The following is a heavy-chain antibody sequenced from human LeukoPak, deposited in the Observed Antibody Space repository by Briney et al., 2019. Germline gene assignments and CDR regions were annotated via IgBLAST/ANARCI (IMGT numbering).Heavy chain of an antibody. D-gene: IGHD2-15*01. V-gene: IGHV4-59*01. CDR3: ARGVPPPYCSGGSCYFAPHFDN. J-gene: IGHJ4*02. Sequence: SETLSLTCTVSGGSISSYYWSWIRQPPGKGLEWIGYIHYSEITKYNPSLKSRVTISVDTSKNQFSLKLSSVTAADTAVYYCARGVPPPYCSGGSCYFAPHFDNWGQGTLVTVSS. CDR2: IHYSEIT. CDR1: GGSISSYY.